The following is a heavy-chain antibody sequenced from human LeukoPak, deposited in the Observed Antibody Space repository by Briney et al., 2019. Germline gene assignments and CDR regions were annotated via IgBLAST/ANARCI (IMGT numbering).Heavy chain of an antibody. V-gene: IGHV3-7*01. J-gene: IGHJ4*02. CDR2: IKQDGTQK. CDR3: AKDQGNGGSLLDY. D-gene: IGHD1-26*01. CDR1: GFTFTNYW. Sequence: PGGSLRLSCATSGFTFTNYWMSWVRQAPGKGLQWVANIKQDGTQKYYVDSVKGRFTISRDNSKNTLYLQMNSLRPEDTAVYYRAKDQGNGGSLLDYWGQGTLVTVSS.